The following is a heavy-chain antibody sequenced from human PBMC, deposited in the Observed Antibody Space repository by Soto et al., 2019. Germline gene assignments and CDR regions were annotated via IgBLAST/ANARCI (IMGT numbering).Heavy chain of an antibody. CDR2: IYYSGST. J-gene: IGHJ3*02. CDR3: ARLNRDIVVGHDAFDI. D-gene: IGHD2-15*01. CDR1: GGSISSGGNY. Sequence: ASETLSLTCTVSGGSISSGGNYWSWIRQHPGKGLEWIGYIYYSGSTYYNPPLKSRVTISVDTSKNQFSLKLSFVTAADTAVYYCARLNRDIVVGHDAFDIWGQGTMVTVSS. V-gene: IGHV4-31*03.